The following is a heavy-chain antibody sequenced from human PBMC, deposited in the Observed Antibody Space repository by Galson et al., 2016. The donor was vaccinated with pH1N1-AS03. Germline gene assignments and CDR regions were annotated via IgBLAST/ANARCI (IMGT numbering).Heavy chain of an antibody. J-gene: IGHJ4*01. CDR1: GFSFEDYG. CDR2: INWLGGST. V-gene: IGHV3-20*04. D-gene: IGHD3-22*01. Sequence: SLRLSCAASGFSFEDYGMSWVRQAPGKGLEWVSGINWLGGSTGYADSVKGRFTISRDNAKKSLYLQMNSLRVEDTAFYYCARDFYDSRGYFKAPLDYWGHGALVTVSS. CDR3: ARDFYDSRGYFKAPLDY.